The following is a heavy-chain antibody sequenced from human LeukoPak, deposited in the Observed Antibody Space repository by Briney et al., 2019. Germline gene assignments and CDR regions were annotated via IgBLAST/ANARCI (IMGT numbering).Heavy chain of an antibody. CDR1: GHTFTSYG. Sequence: ASVKVSCKASGHTFTSYGISWVRQAPGQGLEWMGWISAYNGNTNYAQKLQGRVTMTTDTSTSTAYMELRSLRSDDTAVYYCARDPAGYGWFDPWGQGTLVTVSS. V-gene: IGHV1-18*01. D-gene: IGHD5-18*01. J-gene: IGHJ5*02. CDR3: ARDPAGYGWFDP. CDR2: ISAYNGNT.